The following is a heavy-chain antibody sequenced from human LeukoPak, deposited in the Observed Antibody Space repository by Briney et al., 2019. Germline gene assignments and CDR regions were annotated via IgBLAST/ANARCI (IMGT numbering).Heavy chain of an antibody. V-gene: IGHV1-24*01. CDR3: ATGIKQLLLFDY. J-gene: IGHJ4*02. CDR1: GYTLTELS. Sequence: ASVKVSCKVSGYTLTELSMHWVRQAPGQGLEWMGGFDPEDGETICAQKFQGRVTMTEDTSTDTAYMELSSLRSEDTAVYYCATGIKQLLLFDYWGQGTLVTVSS. CDR2: FDPEDGET. D-gene: IGHD2-2*01.